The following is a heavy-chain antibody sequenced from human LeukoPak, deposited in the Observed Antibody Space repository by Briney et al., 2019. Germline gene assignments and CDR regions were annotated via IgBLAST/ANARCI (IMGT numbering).Heavy chain of an antibody. Sequence: PSETLSLTCTVSGGSISSYYWSWIRQPPGKGLEWIGYIYYSGSTNYNPSLKSRVTISVDTSKNQFSLKLSSVTAADTAVYYCASLYGSGSEYYFDYWGQGTLVTVSS. CDR2: IYYSGST. CDR3: ASLYGSGSEYYFDY. D-gene: IGHD3-10*01. V-gene: IGHV4-59*01. CDR1: GGSISSYY. J-gene: IGHJ4*02.